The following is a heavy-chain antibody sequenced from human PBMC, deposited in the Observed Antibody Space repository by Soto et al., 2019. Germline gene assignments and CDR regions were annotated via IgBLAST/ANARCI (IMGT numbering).Heavy chain of an antibody. J-gene: IGHJ2*01. D-gene: IGHD3-3*01. CDR2: ISGSDGST. Sequence: EVQLLESGGDLVQPGGSLRLSCAASGFTFTSYAMSWVRQAPGKGLEWVSGISGSDGSTYYADSVKGRFTISRDNFKNMLYLQMNSLTAEDAAVYFCAKSGSITIFGVILKYWYFDLWGRGTLVTVSS. CDR3: AKSGSITIFGVILKYWYFDL. CDR1: GFTFTSYA. V-gene: IGHV3-23*01.